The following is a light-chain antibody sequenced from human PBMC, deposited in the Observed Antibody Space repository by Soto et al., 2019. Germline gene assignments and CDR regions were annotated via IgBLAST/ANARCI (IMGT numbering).Light chain of an antibody. CDR3: SSYTSSSTPYV. Sequence: QAVVTQPASVSGSPGQSITISCTGTSSDVGGYNCVSWYQQHPGKAPKLMIYEVSNRPSGVSNRFSGSKSGNTASLTISGLQAEDEADYYCSSYTSSSTPYVFGTGTKLTVL. CDR2: EVS. V-gene: IGLV2-14*01. CDR1: SSDVGGYNC. J-gene: IGLJ1*01.